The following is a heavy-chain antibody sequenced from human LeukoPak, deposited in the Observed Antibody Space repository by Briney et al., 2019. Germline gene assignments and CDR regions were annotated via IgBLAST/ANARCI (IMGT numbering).Heavy chain of an antibody. CDR1: GYSFASYW. D-gene: IGHD2/OR15-2a*01. Sequence: GESLKISCKASGYSFASYWIGWVRQTSGKGLEWMAIFHPNDGSSIYSPSFEGQVTISADKSINTAYLEWSTLKASDTAIYYCARHNNWAFDYWDRGTLLTVSS. CDR2: FHPNDGSS. CDR3: ARHNNWAFDY. J-gene: IGHJ4*02. V-gene: IGHV5-51*01.